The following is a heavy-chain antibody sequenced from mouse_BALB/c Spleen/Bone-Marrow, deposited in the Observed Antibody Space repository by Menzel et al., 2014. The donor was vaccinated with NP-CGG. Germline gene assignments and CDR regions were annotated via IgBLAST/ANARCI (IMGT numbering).Heavy chain of an antibody. D-gene: IGHD1-1*01. CDR3: SRDYYGSGYFDC. Sequence: EVQLQQSGPGLVIPSQSVSLPCTVSGSSITSDYAWNWIRQFPGSKLEWMGYINYNGSTTYNPSLTSRISITRNTSKNQLFLQLNSVTNEDTATYYCSRDYYGSGYFDCWGQGTTLTVSS. V-gene: IGHV3-2*02. CDR1: GSSITSDYA. CDR2: INYNGST. J-gene: IGHJ2*01.